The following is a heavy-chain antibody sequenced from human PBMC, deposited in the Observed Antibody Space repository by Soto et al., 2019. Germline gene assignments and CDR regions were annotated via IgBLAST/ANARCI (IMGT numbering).Heavy chain of an antibody. D-gene: IGHD3-16*02. CDR3: ARDSYDYIWGSYRYDAFDI. Sequence: ASVKVSCKASGYTFTSYDINWVRQATGQGLEWMGWMNPNSGNTGYAQKLQGRVTMTTDTSTSTAYMELRSLRSDDTAVYYCARDSYDYIWGSYRYDAFDIWGQGTMVTVSS. CDR1: GYTFTSYD. J-gene: IGHJ3*02. V-gene: IGHV1-8*01. CDR2: MNPNSGNT.